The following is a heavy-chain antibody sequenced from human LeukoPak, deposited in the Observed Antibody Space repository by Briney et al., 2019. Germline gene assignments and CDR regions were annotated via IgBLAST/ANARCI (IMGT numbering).Heavy chain of an antibody. V-gene: IGHV1-8*01. CDR2: MNPNSGNT. J-gene: IGHJ4*02. CDR1: GYTFTSYD. Sequence: SVSVSCKASGYTFTSYDIKWGRQATRHGLGSRGGMNPNSGNTGYGQKFTGRVTMTSNNSISTVYMELSSLRAEDTAVYYCARVMVRGVMLLGYWGQGTLVTVSS. D-gene: IGHD3-10*01. CDR3: ARVMVRGVMLLGY.